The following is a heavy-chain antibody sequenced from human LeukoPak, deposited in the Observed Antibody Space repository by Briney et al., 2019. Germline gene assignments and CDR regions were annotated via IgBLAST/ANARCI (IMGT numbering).Heavy chain of an antibody. CDR3: AREEYPYDFWSGYSYYFDY. D-gene: IGHD3-3*01. CDR1: GFTFSSYG. CDR2: IWYDGSNK. Sequence: PGRSLRLSCAASGFTFSSYGMHWVRQAPGKGLEWVAVIWYDGSNKYYADSVKGRFTISRDNSKNTLYLQMNSLRAEDTAVYYCAREEYPYDFWSGYSYYFDYWGQGTLVTVSS. J-gene: IGHJ4*02. V-gene: IGHV3-33*01.